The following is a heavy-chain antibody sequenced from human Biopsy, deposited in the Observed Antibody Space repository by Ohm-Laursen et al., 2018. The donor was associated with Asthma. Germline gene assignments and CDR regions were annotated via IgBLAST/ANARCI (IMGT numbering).Heavy chain of an antibody. D-gene: IGHD4-17*01. CDR2: HDHEEGGT. Sequence: ASVKVSCKISGYNLTDLSMHWARQAPGQGLEWMGGHDHEEGGTVNARRFQGRVTMTEDTSTDTAHMELSSLSSDDTAVYYCASDFPKDYVRYNFQFWGQGTLVTVSS. CDR3: ASDFPKDYVRYNFQF. CDR1: GYNLTDLS. V-gene: IGHV1-24*01. J-gene: IGHJ4*02.